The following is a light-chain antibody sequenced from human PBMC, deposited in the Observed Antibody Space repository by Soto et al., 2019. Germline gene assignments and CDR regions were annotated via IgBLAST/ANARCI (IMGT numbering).Light chain of an antibody. Sequence: EIVLTHSPGTLSLSPWEIATLSCRATQTVSSSFLAWYQQKPGQAPRLLIYGASSRATGIPDRFSGSGSGTDFTLTISRLEPEDFAVYYRQQYSSSPETFGQGTKVDIK. CDR3: QQYSSSPET. CDR2: GAS. J-gene: IGKJ1*01. CDR1: QTVSSSF. V-gene: IGKV3-20*01.